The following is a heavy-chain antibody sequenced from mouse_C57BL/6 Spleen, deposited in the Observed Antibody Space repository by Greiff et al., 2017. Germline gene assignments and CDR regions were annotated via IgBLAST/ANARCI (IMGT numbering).Heavy chain of an antibody. D-gene: IGHD3-3*01. V-gene: IGHV2-3*01. CDR1: GFSLTSYG. CDR2: IWGDGST. CDR3: GQTGDVKGGFLAY. J-gene: IGHJ3*01. Sequence: QVQLQQSGPGLVAPSQSLSITCTVSGFSLTSYGVSWVRQPPGKGLEWLGVIWGDGSTNYHSALISRLSISKDNSKRQVFLKLNSLQTDDTATYYCGQTGDVKGGFLAYWGQGTLVTVSA.